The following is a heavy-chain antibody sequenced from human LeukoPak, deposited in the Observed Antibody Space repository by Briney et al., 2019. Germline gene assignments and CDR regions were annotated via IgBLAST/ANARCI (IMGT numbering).Heavy chain of an antibody. Sequence: GGSLRLSCAASGFTFSSYDMHWVRQATGKGLEWVSAIGTAGDTYYPGSVKGRFTISRENAKNSLYLQMNSLRAGDTAVYYCARALYDILTGLRSDAFDIWGQGTMVTVSS. V-gene: IGHV3-13*01. CDR3: ARALYDILTGLRSDAFDI. D-gene: IGHD3-9*01. J-gene: IGHJ3*02. CDR1: GFTFSSYD. CDR2: IGTAGDT.